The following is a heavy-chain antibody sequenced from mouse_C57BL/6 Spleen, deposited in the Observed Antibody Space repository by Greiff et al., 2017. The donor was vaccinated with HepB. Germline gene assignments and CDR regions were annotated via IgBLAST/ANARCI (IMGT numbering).Heavy chain of an antibody. J-gene: IGHJ3*01. CDR2: ISSGSSTI. D-gene: IGHD1-1*01. Sequence: EVMLVESGGGLVKPGGSLKLSCAASGFTFSDYGMHWVRQAPEKGLEWVAYISSGSSTIYYADTVKGRFTISRDNAKNTLFLQMTSLRSEDTAMYYCARRVLRYSAWFAYWGQGTLVTVSA. V-gene: IGHV5-17*01. CDR3: ARRVLRYSAWFAY. CDR1: GFTFSDYG.